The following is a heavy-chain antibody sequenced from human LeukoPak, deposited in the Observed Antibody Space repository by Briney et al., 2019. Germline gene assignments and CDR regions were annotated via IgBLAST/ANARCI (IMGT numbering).Heavy chain of an antibody. J-gene: IGHJ4*02. Sequence: GASVKVSCKASGYTFTDYYMHWVRQAPGQGLEWMGWINPNSGGTNYAQKFQGRVTMTRDTSISTAYMELSRLRSDDTAVYYCARARFLEWLVDYWGQGTLVTVSS. D-gene: IGHD3-3*01. CDR3: ARARFLEWLVDY. CDR2: INPNSGGT. CDR1: GYTFTDYY. V-gene: IGHV1-2*02.